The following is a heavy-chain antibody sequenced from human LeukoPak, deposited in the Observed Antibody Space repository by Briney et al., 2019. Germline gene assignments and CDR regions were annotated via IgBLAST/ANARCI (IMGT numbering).Heavy chain of an antibody. D-gene: IGHD6-6*01. Sequence: GGSLRLSCEASGLTFSGYGMHWVRQAPGKGLEWVTFTSYDGNNKYYADSVKGRFTISRDNSKNTLYLQMNSLRGEDTAVYYCAKDRIAARSVRNFYGMDVWGQGTTVTVSS. CDR1: GLTFSGYG. CDR3: AKDRIAARSVRNFYGMDV. V-gene: IGHV3-30*18. J-gene: IGHJ6*02. CDR2: TSYDGNNK.